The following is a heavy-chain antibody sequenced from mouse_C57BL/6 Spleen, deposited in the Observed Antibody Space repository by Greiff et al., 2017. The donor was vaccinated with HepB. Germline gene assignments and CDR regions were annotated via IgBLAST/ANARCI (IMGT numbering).Heavy chain of an antibody. CDR2: FYPGSGSI. CDR1: GYTFTEYT. CDR3: ARHGAYYSNPCYAMDY. Sequence: VQLKQSGAELVKPGASVKLSCKASGYTFTEYTIHWVKQRSGQGLEWIGWFYPGSGSIKYNEKFKDKASLTADKSSSTVYMELSRLTSEDSAVYFCARHGAYYSNPCYAMDYWGQGTSVTVSS. V-gene: IGHV1-62-2*01. D-gene: IGHD2-5*01. J-gene: IGHJ4*01.